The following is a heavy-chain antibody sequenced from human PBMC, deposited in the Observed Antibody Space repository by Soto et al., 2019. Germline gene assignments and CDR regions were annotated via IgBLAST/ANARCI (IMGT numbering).Heavy chain of an antibody. Sequence: QVQLVESGGGVVQPGRSLRLSCAASGFPVSSYGMHWVREAPGKGLEWVAVISYDGSNKYYADSVKGRFTISRDNSASTLYLQMNSLRPEDTALYYCVWGLYYFDYRGQGTLATVSP. CDR2: ISYDGSNK. D-gene: IGHD7-27*01. J-gene: IGHJ4*02. V-gene: IGHV3-30*03. CDR3: VWGLYYFDY. CDR1: GFPVSSYG.